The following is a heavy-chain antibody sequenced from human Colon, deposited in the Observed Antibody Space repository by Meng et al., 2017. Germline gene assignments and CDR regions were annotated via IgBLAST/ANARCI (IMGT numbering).Heavy chain of an antibody. J-gene: IGHJ4*02. V-gene: IGHV3-7*01. CDR3: ARLEFGGDDRTFAY. CDR2: VKQDETEK. Sequence: GESLKISCAASGFTFSGSAMHWVRQAPGKGLEWVANVKQDETEKFYVDSVKGRFTVSRDNAQNLLYLQMNSLRTDDTAVYYCARLEFGGDDRTFAYWGQGALVTVSS. D-gene: IGHD5-12*01. CDR1: GFTFSGSA.